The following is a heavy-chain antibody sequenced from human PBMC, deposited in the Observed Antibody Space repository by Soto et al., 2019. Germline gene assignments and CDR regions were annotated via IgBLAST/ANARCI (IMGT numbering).Heavy chain of an antibody. CDR3: ARELPYYDFWSGYYTGVDYYGMDV. J-gene: IGHJ6*02. Sequence: QVQLVQSGAEVKKPGASVKVSCKASGYTFTSYDINWVRQATGQGLEWMGWMNPNSGNTGYAQKFQGRFTMTRNTSISTAYMELSSLRSEDTAVYYCARELPYYDFWSGYYTGVDYYGMDVWGQGTTVTVSS. V-gene: IGHV1-8*01. CDR1: GYTFTSYD. CDR2: MNPNSGNT. D-gene: IGHD3-3*01.